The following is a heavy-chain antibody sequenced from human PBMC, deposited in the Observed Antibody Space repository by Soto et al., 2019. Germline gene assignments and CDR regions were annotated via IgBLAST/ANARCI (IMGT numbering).Heavy chain of an antibody. CDR2: ITGIDGRT. J-gene: IGHJ5*02. Sequence: GGSLRLSCVGSGFTFGNYAMSWVRQAPGKWLEWVSSITGIDGRTYYADSVKGRFTISRDNPKNTLYLQMNNLRAEDTAMFYCAKDRGPYCSGGICYPPSWFDPWGQGXQVTVNS. V-gene: IGHV3-23*01. D-gene: IGHD2-15*01. CDR3: AKDRGPYCSGGICYPPSWFDP. CDR1: GFTFGNYA.